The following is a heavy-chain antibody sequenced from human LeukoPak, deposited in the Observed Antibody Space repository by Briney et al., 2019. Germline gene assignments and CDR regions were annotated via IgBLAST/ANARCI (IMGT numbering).Heavy chain of an antibody. J-gene: IGHJ4*02. CDR1: GGSISSNSYY. Sequence: ASETLSLTCTVSGGSISSNSYYWGWIRQPPGKGLEWIGSLYYSGSTYYNPSLRSRAAMSLDRANNQFSLSLTSVTAADTAVYYCTRESRPFCPFAYWGQGVLVTVSS. CDR3: TRESRPFCPFAY. CDR2: LYYSGST. V-gene: IGHV4-39*07. D-gene: IGHD2-2*01.